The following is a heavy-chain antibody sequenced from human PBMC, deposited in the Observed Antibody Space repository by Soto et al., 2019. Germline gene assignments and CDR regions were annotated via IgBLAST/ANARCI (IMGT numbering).Heavy chain of an antibody. CDR3: ARRASR. CDR1: GFTFSSSE. J-gene: IGHJ3*01. V-gene: IGHV3-48*03. CDR2: IHPSGQPI. D-gene: IGHD1-26*01. Sequence: EVQLVESGGGLRQPGGSLRLYCAASGFTFSSSEMYWVRQAPGKGLEWVSYIHPSGQPIFYADSVKGRFTISRDNAKNSLYLQMRSLRAEDSAVYYCARRASRWGQGTMVTVSS.